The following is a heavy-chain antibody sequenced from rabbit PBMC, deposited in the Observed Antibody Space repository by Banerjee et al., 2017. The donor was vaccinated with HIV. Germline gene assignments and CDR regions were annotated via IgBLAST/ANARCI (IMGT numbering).Heavy chain of an antibody. CDR3: ARWGGSSYNEFGL. Sequence: QSLEESGGDLVKPGASLTLSCKASGFTISSSYWMCWVRQAPGKELEWIACIDASSSGGTYYASWVNGRFTISKTSSTTVTLQMTSLTAADTATYFCARWGGSSYNEFGLWGQGTLVTVS. CDR1: GFTISSSYW. J-gene: IGHJ3*01. D-gene: IGHD8-1*01. CDR2: IDASSSGGT. V-gene: IGHV1S40*01.